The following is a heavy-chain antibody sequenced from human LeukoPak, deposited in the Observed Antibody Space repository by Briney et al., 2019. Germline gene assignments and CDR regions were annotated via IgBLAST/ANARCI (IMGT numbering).Heavy chain of an antibody. J-gene: IGHJ4*02. CDR1: GFTFSDYY. CDR3: AKSGGYSYVENFDY. Sequence: GGSLRLSCAASGFTFSDYYMSWIRQAPGKGLEWVSDISSSGSTIYYADSVKGRFTISRDNAKKSLYLQMNSLRAEDTAVYYCAKSGGYSYVENFDYWGQGTLVTVSS. D-gene: IGHD5-18*01. CDR2: ISSSGSTI. V-gene: IGHV3-11*01.